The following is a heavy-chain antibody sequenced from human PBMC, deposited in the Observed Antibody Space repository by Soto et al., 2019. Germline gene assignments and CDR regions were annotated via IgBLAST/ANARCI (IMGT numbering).Heavy chain of an antibody. CDR1: GGSVRDGSYY. V-gene: IGHV4-61*01. Sequence: SETLSLTCTVSGGSVRDGSYYWAWLRQPPGKGLEWIGHIYHSGSTIYNPPLKSRATISIDTSKSQFSLNLNSMTAADTAVYYCAGYNWNYYFDPWGQGTLVTVSS. CDR2: IYHSGST. D-gene: IGHD1-7*01. CDR3: AGYNWNYYFDP. J-gene: IGHJ5*02.